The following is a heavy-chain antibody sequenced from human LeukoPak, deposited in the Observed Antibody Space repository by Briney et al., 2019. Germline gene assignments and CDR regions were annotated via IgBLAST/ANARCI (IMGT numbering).Heavy chain of an antibody. CDR3: ARNGAVGTTNYFYMDV. D-gene: IGHD1-26*01. Sequence: GGSLRLSCAASGFTFSSYGMHWVRQAPGKGLEFVSAIDRNGVGTYYANSVQGRFTISRDNSKNTLYLQMGSLRPEDMAIYFCARNGAVGTTNYFYMDVWGKGTTVTISS. V-gene: IGHV3-64*01. J-gene: IGHJ6*03. CDR2: IDRNGVGT. CDR1: GFTFSSYG.